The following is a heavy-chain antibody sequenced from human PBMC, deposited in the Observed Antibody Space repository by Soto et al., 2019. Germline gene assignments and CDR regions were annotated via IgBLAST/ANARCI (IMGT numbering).Heavy chain of an antibody. J-gene: IGHJ6*02. Sequence: PGGSLRLSCAASGFTFSNAWMNWVRQAPGKGLEWVGRIKSKTDGGTTDYAAPVKGRFTISRDDSKNTLYLQMNSLKTEDTAVYYCTTPDAYSGYDLPGFNYYYYGMDVWGQGTTVTVSS. D-gene: IGHD5-12*01. V-gene: IGHV3-15*07. CDR3: TTPDAYSGYDLPGFNYYYYGMDV. CDR1: GFTFSNAW. CDR2: IKSKTDGGTT.